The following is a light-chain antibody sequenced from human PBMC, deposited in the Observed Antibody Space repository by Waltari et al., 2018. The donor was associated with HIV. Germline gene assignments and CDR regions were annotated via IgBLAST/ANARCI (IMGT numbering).Light chain of an antibody. CDR3: SSYTISSTVV. V-gene: IGLV2-14*03. CDR2: DVT. CDR1: GRDIGGYNY. Sequence: QSALTHSASVSGSPGQSITISCTGTGRDIGGYNYVSWYQQQPGKAPKLLIYDVTDRPSGISDRFSGSKSGNTASLTISGLQAEDEADYYCSSYTISSTVVFGGGTKLTVL. J-gene: IGLJ2*01.